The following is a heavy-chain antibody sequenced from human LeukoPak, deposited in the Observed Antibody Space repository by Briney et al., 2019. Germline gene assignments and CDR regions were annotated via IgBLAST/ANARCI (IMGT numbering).Heavy chain of an antibody. CDR1: GGSFSGYY. D-gene: IGHD5-24*01. CDR3: ARGGNVYNWRSYFDS. J-gene: IGHJ4*02. V-gene: IGHV4-34*01. CDR2: INHSGST. Sequence: SETLSLTCAVYGGSFSGYYWSWIRQPPGKGLEWIGEINHSGSTNYNPSLKSRVTISVDTSKNQFSLKLSSVTAADTAVYYCARGGNVYNWRSYFDSWGQGTLVTVSS.